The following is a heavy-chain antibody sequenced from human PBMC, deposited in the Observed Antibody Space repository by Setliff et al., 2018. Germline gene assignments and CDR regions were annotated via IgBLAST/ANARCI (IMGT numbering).Heavy chain of an antibody. CDR3: ARHRGRAAAVTCFDI. D-gene: IGHD6-13*01. V-gene: IGHV5-51*01. CDR1: GYSFTNYW. J-gene: IGHJ4*02. CDR2: IYPLDSDT. Sequence: GESLKISCKGSGYSFTNYWIGWVRQMPGKGLEWMGIIYPLDSDTRYSPSFQGQVTISADKSVSTAYLQWSSLKASDTAIYYCARHRGRAAAVTCFDIWGQGTLVTVSS.